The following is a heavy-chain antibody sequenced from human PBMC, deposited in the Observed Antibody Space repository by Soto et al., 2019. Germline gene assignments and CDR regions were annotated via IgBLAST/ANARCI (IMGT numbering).Heavy chain of an antibody. CDR3: ARVRYCSGGSCYFIRIDYGMDV. Sequence: SETLSLTCTVSGGSISSGDYYWSWIRQPPGKGLEWIGYIYYSGSTYYNPSLKSRVTISVDTSKNQFSLKLSSVTAAATAVYYCARVRYCSGGSCYFIRIDYGMDVWGQGTTVTVSS. CDR1: GGSISSGDYY. J-gene: IGHJ6*02. V-gene: IGHV4-30-4*01. D-gene: IGHD2-15*01. CDR2: IYYSGST.